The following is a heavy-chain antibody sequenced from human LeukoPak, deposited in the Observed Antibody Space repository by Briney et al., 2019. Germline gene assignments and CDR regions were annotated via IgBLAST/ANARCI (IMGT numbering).Heavy chain of an antibody. CDR3: TRVVVGAYDY. J-gene: IGHJ4*02. V-gene: IGHV3-73*01. CDR1: GFTFSSYA. Sequence: GRSLRLSCAASGFTFSSYAMHWVRQASGKGLEWVGRIRSKANSYATAYAASVKGRFTISRDDSKNTAYLQMNSLKTEDTAVYYCTRVVVGAYDYWGQGTLVTVSS. CDR2: IRSKANSYAT. D-gene: IGHD1-26*01.